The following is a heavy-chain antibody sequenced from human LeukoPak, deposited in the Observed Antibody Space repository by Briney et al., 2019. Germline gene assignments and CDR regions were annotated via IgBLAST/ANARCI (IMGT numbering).Heavy chain of an antibody. CDR2: INPSGRS. Sequence: PSETLSLTCTVSGGSISTDYWNWIRQPPGKGLEWIGYINPSGRSNYSPSLKSRVTISADTSKRQFSLKLTSVTAADTAVYYCASFYYGSGLAVGYWGQGILVTVSS. D-gene: IGHD3-10*01. CDR1: GGSISTDY. J-gene: IGHJ4*02. V-gene: IGHV4-4*09. CDR3: ASFYYGSGLAVGY.